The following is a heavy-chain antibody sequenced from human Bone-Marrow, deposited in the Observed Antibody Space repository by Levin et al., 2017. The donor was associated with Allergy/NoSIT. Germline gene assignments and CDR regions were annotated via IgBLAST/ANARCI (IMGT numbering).Heavy chain of an antibody. CDR2: ISAYNGNT. D-gene: IGHD2-2*02. Sequence: VASVKVSCKASGYTFTSYGISWVRQAPGQGLEWMGWISAYNGNTNYAQKLQGRVTMTTDTSTSTAYMELRSLRSDDTAVYYCARDPHYCSSTSCYIPHQNWFDPWGQGTLVTVSS. V-gene: IGHV1-18*01. J-gene: IGHJ5*02. CDR1: GYTFTSYG. CDR3: ARDPHYCSSTSCYIPHQNWFDP.